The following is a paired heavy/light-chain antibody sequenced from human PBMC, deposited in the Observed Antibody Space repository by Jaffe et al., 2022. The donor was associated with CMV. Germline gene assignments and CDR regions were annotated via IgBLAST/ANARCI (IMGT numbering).Heavy chain of an antibody. D-gene: IGHD2-15*01. CDR1: GGSFSGYY. J-gene: IGHJ5*02. Sequence: QVQLQQWGAGLLKPSETLSLTCAVYGGSFSGYYWSWIRQPPGKGLEWIGEINHSGSTNYNPSLKSRVTISVDTSKNQFSLKLSSVTAADTAVYYCARGLGYCSGGSCRTTRNWFDPWGQGTLVTVSS. CDR3: ARGLGYCSGGSCRTTRNWFDP. V-gene: IGHV4-34*01. CDR2: INHSGST.
Light chain of an antibody. J-gene: IGKJ2*01. Sequence: EIVLTQSPGTLSLSPGERATLSCRASQSVSSSYLAWYQQKPGQAPRLLIYGASSRATGIPDRFSGSGSGTDFTLTISRLEPEDFAVYYCQQYGSSWYTFGQGTKLEIK. CDR1: QSVSSSY. CDR3: QQYGSSWYT. CDR2: GAS. V-gene: IGKV3-20*01.